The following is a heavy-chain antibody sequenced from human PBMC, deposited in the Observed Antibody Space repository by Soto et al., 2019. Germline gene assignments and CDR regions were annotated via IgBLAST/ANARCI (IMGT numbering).Heavy chain of an antibody. CDR1: GGTFSSYA. V-gene: IGHV1-69*06. J-gene: IGHJ4*02. CDR3: ATSNCSGGSCYSYYFDY. Sequence: GASVKVSCKASGGTFSSYAISWVRQDPGQGLEWMGGIIPIFGTANYAQKLQGRVTMTADKSTSTAYMELRSLRSDDTAVYYCATSNCSGGSCYSYYFDYWGQGTLVTVSS. D-gene: IGHD2-15*01. CDR2: IIPIFGTA.